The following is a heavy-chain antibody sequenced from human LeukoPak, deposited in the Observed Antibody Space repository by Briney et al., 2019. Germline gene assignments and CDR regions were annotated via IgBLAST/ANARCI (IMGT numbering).Heavy chain of an antibody. Sequence: SETLSLTCAVSGYSISSGYYWGWIRQPPGKGLEWIGSIYHSGSTYYNPSLKSRVTISVDTSKNQFSLKLSSVTAADTAVYYCARAREVGAYYNWFDPWGHGTLVTVSS. J-gene: IGHJ5*02. CDR3: ARAREVGAYYNWFDP. CDR2: IYHSGST. V-gene: IGHV4-38-2*01. D-gene: IGHD1-26*01. CDR1: GYSISSGYY.